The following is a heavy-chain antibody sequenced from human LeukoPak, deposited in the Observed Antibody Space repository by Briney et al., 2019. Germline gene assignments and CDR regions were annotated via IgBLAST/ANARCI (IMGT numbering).Heavy chain of an antibody. CDR1: GFTFTTYG. V-gene: IGHV3-23*01. CDR3: AEDFPLAGSSSGN. J-gene: IGHJ4*02. Sequence: GGSLRLSCGASGFTFTTYGMNWVRQAPGQGIQWVSGISANGRHTDYADSLKGRVTISRDNSKNTAYLQMTSLRVEDTSLYYCAEDFPLAGSSSGNWGQGTLVTVSS. D-gene: IGHD6-6*01. CDR2: ISANGRHT.